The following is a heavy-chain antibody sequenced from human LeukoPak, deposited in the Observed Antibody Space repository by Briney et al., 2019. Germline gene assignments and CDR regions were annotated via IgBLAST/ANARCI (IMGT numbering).Heavy chain of an antibody. CDR3: ARIRDYAFDY. CDR2: IYNSGST. Sequence: PSETLSLTCTVSGGSISGYYCSWIRQPPGKGLEWIGDIYNSGSTNYNPSLKRRVTISVDTSKNQFSLNLNSVTAADTAVYYCARIRDYAFDYWGQGTLVTVSS. J-gene: IGHJ4*02. CDR1: GGSISGYY. D-gene: IGHD4/OR15-4a*01. V-gene: IGHV4-59*01.